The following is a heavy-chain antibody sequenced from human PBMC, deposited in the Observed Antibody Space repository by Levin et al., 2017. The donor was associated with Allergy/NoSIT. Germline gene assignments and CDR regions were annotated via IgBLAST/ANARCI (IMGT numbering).Heavy chain of an antibody. D-gene: IGHD6-13*01. CDR1: GFTFSNAW. CDR3: TTDQQLLVLDAFDI. CDR2: IKSKTDGETT. V-gene: IGHV3-15*01. J-gene: IGHJ3*02. Sequence: GGSLRLSCAASGFTFSNAWMTWVRQAPGKGLEWVGRIKSKTDGETTDYAAPVKGRFTVSRDDSKNTLYLQMNSLKAEDTSMYYCTTDQQLLVLDAFDIWGQGTMVTVSS.